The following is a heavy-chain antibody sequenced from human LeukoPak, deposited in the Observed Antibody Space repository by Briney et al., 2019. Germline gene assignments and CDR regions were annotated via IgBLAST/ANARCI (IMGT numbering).Heavy chain of an antibody. Sequence: SETLSLTCAVYGGSFSAYYWNWIRQPPGKGLEWIGEINHSGSTNYNPSLKSRVTISVDTSKNQFSLKLSSVTAADTAVYYCAKVSQLGILYHYYYMYVWGNGTTVTVSS. CDR3: AKVSQLGILYHYYYMYV. J-gene: IGHJ6*03. CDR2: INHSGST. CDR1: GGSFSAYY. D-gene: IGHD7-27*01. V-gene: IGHV4-34*01.